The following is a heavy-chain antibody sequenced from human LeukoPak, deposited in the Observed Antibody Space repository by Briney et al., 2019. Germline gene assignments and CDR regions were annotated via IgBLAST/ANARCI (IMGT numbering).Heavy chain of an antibody. CDR3: ARRAESYYYYMDV. CDR2: INPNSGGT. V-gene: IGHV1-2*02. CDR1: GYTFTGYY. J-gene: IGHJ6*03. Sequence: ASVKVSCKASGYTFTGYYMHWVRQAPGQGLEWMGWINPNSGGTNYAQKFQGRVTMTRDTSISTAYMELSRLRSDDTAVYYCARRAESYYYYMDVWGKGTMVTVSS.